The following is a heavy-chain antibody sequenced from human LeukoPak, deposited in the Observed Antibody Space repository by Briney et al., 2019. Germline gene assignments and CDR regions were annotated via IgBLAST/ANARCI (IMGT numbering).Heavy chain of an antibody. J-gene: IGHJ4*02. CDR1: GDSISSGSYY. V-gene: IGHV4-61*02. Sequence: SQTLSLTCTVSGDSISSGSYYWSWIRQPAGKGLEWIGRIYTSGSTKYNPSLKSRVTISVDTSKNQFSLKLTSVTAADTAVYYCARGVNSGYFDYCGQGTLVTVSS. CDR3: ARGVNSGYFDY. CDR2: IYTSGST. D-gene: IGHD1-26*01.